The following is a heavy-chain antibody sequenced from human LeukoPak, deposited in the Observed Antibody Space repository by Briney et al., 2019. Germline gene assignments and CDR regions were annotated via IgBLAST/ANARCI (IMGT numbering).Heavy chain of an antibody. CDR2: MNPNSGNT. Sequence: ASVKVSCKASGYTFTSYDINWVRQAPGQGLEWMGWMNPNSGNTVYAQKFQGRVTITRNTSISTAYMELSSLRSEDTAVYYCAREGIIAAADYWGQGTLVTVSS. V-gene: IGHV1-8*03. D-gene: IGHD6-13*01. CDR3: AREGIIAAADY. CDR1: GYTFTSYD. J-gene: IGHJ4*02.